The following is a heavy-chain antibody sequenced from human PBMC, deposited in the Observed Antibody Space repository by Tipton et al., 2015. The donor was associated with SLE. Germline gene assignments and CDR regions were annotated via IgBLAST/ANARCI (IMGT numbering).Heavy chain of an antibody. J-gene: IGHJ3*02. V-gene: IGHV4-59*11. CDR1: GGSITNHF. CDR2: IHYNGTT. CDR3: ARTLGASAHTVYDAFDI. D-gene: IGHD1-26*01. Sequence: TLSLTCTVYGGSITNHFWNWIRPPPGKGLEWIGYIHYNGTTHDNPAPKSRVTMSVDMSKNQLPLRLTSVTAADTAVYYCARTLGASAHTVYDAFDIWGQGKMVTVSS.